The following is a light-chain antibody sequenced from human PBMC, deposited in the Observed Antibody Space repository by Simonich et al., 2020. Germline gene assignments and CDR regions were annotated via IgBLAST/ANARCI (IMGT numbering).Light chain of an antibody. CDR1: SSNIGSNY. Sequence: QSVLTQPPSASGTPGQRVTISCSGSSSNIGSNYVYWYQQLPGTAPKLLTYRNKQRPSGVPDRFSGAKSGPSASLAISGLRSEDEADYYCAAWDDSLSGPVFGGGTKLTVL. J-gene: IGLJ3*02. V-gene: IGLV1-47*01. CDR2: RNK. CDR3: AAWDDSLSGPV.